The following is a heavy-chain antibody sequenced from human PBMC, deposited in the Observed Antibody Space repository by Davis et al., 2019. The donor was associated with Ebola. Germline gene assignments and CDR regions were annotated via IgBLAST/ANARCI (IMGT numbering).Heavy chain of an antibody. CDR1: GFTFSSYA. J-gene: IGHJ4*02. CDR3: ARGGGGIAARSGYFDY. Sequence: PGGSLRLSCAASGFTFSSYAMSWVRQAPGKGLEWVAVIWYDGSNKYYADSVKGRFTISRDNSKNTLYLQMNSLRAEDTAVYYCARGGGGIAARSGYFDYWGQGTLVTVSS. V-gene: IGHV3-33*08. CDR2: IWYDGSNK. D-gene: IGHD6-6*01.